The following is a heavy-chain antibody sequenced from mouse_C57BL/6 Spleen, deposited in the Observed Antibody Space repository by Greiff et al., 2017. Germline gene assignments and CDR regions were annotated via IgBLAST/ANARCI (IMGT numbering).Heavy chain of an antibody. CDR1: GFTFTDYG. Sequence: EVQLLESGAGLVKPGASLKLSCAASGFTFTDYGMHWVRQAPEQGLEWVAYISRGSSTIYYADTVKGRFTISRDNAKNTLFLHMTSLRAADADMYYCAGRSSDLDYWGQGTTLTVSS. J-gene: IGHJ2*01. D-gene: IGHD1-1*01. CDR2: ISRGSSTI. CDR3: AGRSSDLDY. V-gene: IGHV5-17*01.